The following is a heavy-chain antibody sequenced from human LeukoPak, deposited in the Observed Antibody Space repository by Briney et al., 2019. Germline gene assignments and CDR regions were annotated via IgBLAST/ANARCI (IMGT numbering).Heavy chain of an antibody. Sequence: SETLSLTCAVYGGSFSGYYWSWIRQPPRKGLEWIGEINHSGSTNYNPSLKSRVTISVDTSKNQFSLKLSSVTAADTAVYYCARETTVTTTRYFGYWGQGTLVTVSS. CDR3: ARETTVTTTRYFGY. CDR2: INHSGST. CDR1: GGSFSGYY. J-gene: IGHJ4*02. V-gene: IGHV4-34*01. D-gene: IGHD4-17*01.